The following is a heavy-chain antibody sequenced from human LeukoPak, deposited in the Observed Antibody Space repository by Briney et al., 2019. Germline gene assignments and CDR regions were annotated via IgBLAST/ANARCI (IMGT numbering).Heavy chain of an antibody. CDR2: IYYSGST. Sequence: PSETLSLTCTVSGGSISSYYWSWIRQPPGKGLEWIGYIYYSGSTNYNPSLKSRVTISVDTSKNQFSLKLSSVTAADTAVYYCAKVGGYCSGGSCSRYYYGMNVWGQGTTVTVSS. CDR1: GGSISSYY. D-gene: IGHD2-15*01. CDR3: AKVGGYCSGGSCSRYYYGMNV. V-gene: IGHV4-59*01. J-gene: IGHJ6*02.